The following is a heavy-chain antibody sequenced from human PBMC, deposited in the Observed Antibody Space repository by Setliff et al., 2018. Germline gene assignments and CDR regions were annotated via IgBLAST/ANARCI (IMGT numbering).Heavy chain of an antibody. CDR1: GFTVSSFS. V-gene: IGHV3-30*03. Sequence: GGSLRLSCAASGFTVSSFSMHWVRQAPVQGLDWVATLSDDGSNECYADSVKDRFTIFRDNSKNTLYLQMSSLRADDTAMYYGARDQFRNSGGLYSWGQGTLVTVSS. J-gene: IGHJ5*02. D-gene: IGHD1-7*01. CDR3: ARDQFRNSGGLYS. CDR2: LSDDGSNE.